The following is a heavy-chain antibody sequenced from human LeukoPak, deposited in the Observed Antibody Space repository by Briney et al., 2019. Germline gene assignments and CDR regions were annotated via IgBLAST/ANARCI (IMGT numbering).Heavy chain of an antibody. CDR1: GGSISSDY. V-gene: IGHV4-59*01. CDR2: VYYSGSN. CDR3: AGGPNNYYFDY. D-gene: IGHD1/OR15-1a*01. J-gene: IGHJ4*02. Sequence: SETLSLTCTVSGGSISSDYWSWIRQPPGKGLEWIGYVYYSGSNNYNPSLKSRVTISVDTSKNQFSLKLSSVTAADTAVYYCAGGPNNYYFDYWGQGTLVTVSS.